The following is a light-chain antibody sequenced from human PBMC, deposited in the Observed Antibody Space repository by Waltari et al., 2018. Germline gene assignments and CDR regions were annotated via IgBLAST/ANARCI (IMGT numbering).Light chain of an antibody. J-gene: IGKJ3*01. CDR2: DAS. CDR3: QQRSKSFT. CDR1: QSISSY. Sequence: EIVLKQSPATLSLSPGDRATLSCRANQSISSYLAWYQQKPGQAPRLLIYDASTRATGIPARFSGSGSVTDFTLTISSLEPEDFAIYYCQQRSKSFTFGPGTKVDMK. V-gene: IGKV3-11*01.